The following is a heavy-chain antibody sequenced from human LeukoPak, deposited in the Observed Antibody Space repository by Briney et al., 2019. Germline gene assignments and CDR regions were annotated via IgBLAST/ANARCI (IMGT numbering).Heavy chain of an antibody. CDR3: ARASGSYYTYYFDY. Sequence: GGSLRLSCAASGFTFSSYWMSWVRQAPGKGLEWVANIKQDGSEKYYVDSVKGRFTISRDNAKNSLYLQMSSLRAEDTAVYYCARASGSYYTYYFDYWGQGTLVTVSP. V-gene: IGHV3-7*04. CDR1: GFTFSSYW. D-gene: IGHD3-10*01. CDR2: IKQDGSEK. J-gene: IGHJ4*02.